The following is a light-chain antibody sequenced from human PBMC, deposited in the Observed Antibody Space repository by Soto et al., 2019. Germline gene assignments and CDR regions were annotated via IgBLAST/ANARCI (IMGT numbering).Light chain of an antibody. J-gene: IGKJ1*01. CDR2: DAS. CDR3: QQFKDYVWT. Sequence: EIQIPPSPSTLSASVLTRVTTTSRASQSIEMYMAWYQQKPGRAPSLIIYDASSLERGVPSRFSGSGSGTEFTLIISNLQPDDFATYYCQQFKDYVWTFGQGTKVDIK. CDR1: QSIEMY. V-gene: IGKV1-5*01.